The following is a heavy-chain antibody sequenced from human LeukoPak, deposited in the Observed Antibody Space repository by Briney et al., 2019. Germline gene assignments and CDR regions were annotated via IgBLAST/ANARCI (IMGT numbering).Heavy chain of an antibody. V-gene: IGHV3-64D*09. Sequence: PGGSLRLSCSASGFTLSSYAMHWVRQAPGKGLEYVSSISSDGQKPYYADSVRGRFTISRDISKNTLYLQMSSLRSEDTAVYYCVKASGSGSSSLYDFWGQGTLVTVSS. J-gene: IGHJ4*02. CDR1: GFTLSSYA. CDR2: ISSDGQKP. D-gene: IGHD3-10*01. CDR3: VKASGSGSSSLYDF.